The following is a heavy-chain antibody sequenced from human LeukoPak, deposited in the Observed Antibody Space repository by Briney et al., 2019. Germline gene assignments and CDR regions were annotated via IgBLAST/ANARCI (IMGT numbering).Heavy chain of an antibody. CDR2: IKQDGSEK. D-gene: IGHD1-26*01. V-gene: IGHV3-7*01. CDR3: ARRRAGLGGTYYFDY. Sequence: SGGSLRLYCAASGFTFSSYWMSWVRQTPGKGLQWVANIKQDGSEKYYVDSVKGRFTISRDNAKNSLYVQMNSLRAEDTALYYCARRRAGLGGTYYFDYWGQGTLVTVSS. J-gene: IGHJ4*02. CDR1: GFTFSSYW.